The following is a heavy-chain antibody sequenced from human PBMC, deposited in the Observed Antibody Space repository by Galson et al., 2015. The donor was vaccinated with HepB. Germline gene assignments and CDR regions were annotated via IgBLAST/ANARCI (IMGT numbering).Heavy chain of an antibody. Sequence: SVKVSCKASGGTFSSYTISWVRQAPGQGLEWMGRIIPILGIANYAQKFQGRVTITADKSTSTAYMELSSLRSEDTAVYYCARASHGGNFHYYYYGMDVWGQGTTVTVSS. J-gene: IGHJ6*02. V-gene: IGHV1-69*02. CDR3: ARASHGGNFHYYYYGMDV. CDR1: GGTFSSYT. CDR2: IIPILGIA. D-gene: IGHD4-23*01.